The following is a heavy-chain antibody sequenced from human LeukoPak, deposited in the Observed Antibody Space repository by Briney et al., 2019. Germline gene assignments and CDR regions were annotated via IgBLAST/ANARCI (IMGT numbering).Heavy chain of an antibody. J-gene: IGHJ4*02. Sequence: GGSLRLSCAASGFIVSTNYMSWVRQAPGKGLEWVSVIYDDGGAYYADSVKGRFTISRDNSQNTVSLQIISLRAEDTAIYYCARDEKDGPLWYWGQGILVFVSS. CDR3: ARDEKDGPLWY. CDR2: IYDDGGA. D-gene: IGHD2-15*01. CDR1: GFIVSTNY. V-gene: IGHV3-53*01.